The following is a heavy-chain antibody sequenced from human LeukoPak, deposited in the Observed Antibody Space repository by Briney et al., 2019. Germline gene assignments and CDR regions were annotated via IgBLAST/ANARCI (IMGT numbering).Heavy chain of an antibody. CDR1: GFTFSSYA. Sequence: GGSLRLSCAASGFTFSSYAMSWVRQAPGKGLEWASAISGSGGSTYYADSVKGRFTISRDNSKNTLYLQMNSLRAEDTAVYYCAKSTTKAHYYDSSGYPYWGQGTLVTVSS. CDR2: ISGSGGST. V-gene: IGHV3-23*01. D-gene: IGHD3-22*01. CDR3: AKSTTKAHYYDSSGYPY. J-gene: IGHJ4*02.